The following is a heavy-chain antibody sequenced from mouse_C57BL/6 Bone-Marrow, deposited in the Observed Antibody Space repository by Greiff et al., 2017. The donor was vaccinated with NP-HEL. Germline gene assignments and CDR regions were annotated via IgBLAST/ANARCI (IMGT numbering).Heavy chain of an antibody. V-gene: IGHV7-3*01. D-gene: IGHD4-1*01. J-gene: IGHJ4*01. CDR2: IRNKANGYTT. Sequence: EVKLMESGGGLVQPGGSLSLSCAASGFTFTDYYMSWVRQPPGKALEWLGFIRNKANGYTTEYNASVKGRFTISIDNSQSILYLQMNALRAEDSATYYCASTNWDDYYAMDYWGQGTSVTVSS. CDR1: GFTFTDYY. CDR3: ASTNWDDYYAMDY.